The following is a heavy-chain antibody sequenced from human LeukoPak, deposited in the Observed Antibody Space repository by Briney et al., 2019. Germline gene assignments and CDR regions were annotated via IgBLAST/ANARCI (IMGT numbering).Heavy chain of an antibody. J-gene: IGHJ4*02. V-gene: IGHV3-30*02. Sequence: GGSLRLSCAASGFTFSSYGMHWVRQAPGKGLEWVAFIRYDGSNKYYADSVKGRFTISRDNSKNTLYLQMNSLRAENTAVYYCAKDHDYGGNPYYFDYWGQGTLVTVSS. CDR3: AKDHDYGGNPYYFDY. CDR2: IRYDGSNK. D-gene: IGHD4-23*01. CDR1: GFTFSSYG.